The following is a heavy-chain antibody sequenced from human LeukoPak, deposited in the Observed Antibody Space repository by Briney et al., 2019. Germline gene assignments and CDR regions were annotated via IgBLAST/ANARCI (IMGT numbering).Heavy chain of an antibody. Sequence: ASVKFSCKASGHTITGYYMHWVRQATGQGLEWMGWINPNSGGTKYAQKFQGRVTMTRDTSISTAYMELSRLRSDDTAVYYCARDYGDNLYYYYYYMDVWGKGTTVTVSS. CDR1: GHTITGYY. CDR3: ARDYGDNLYYYYYYMDV. V-gene: IGHV1-2*02. J-gene: IGHJ6*03. CDR2: INPNSGGT. D-gene: IGHD4-17*01.